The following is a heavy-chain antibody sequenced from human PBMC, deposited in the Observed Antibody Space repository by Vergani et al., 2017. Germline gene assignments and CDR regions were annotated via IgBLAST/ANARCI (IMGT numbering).Heavy chain of an antibody. V-gene: IGHV3-30*02. CDR2: IQVDGSNQ. D-gene: IGHD3-16*01. Sequence: QVQLVESGGGVVQRGGSLRLSCATSGFTLSNYDMQWFRQGPGKGLWVLTFIQVDGSNQYYADSVKGRFTLSRDFSKNTLYLQMNSLRTDDTATYYCAKHFRGWGIDYWGQGTQVIVSS. CDR1: GFTLSNYD. J-gene: IGHJ4*02. CDR3: AKHFRGWGIDY.